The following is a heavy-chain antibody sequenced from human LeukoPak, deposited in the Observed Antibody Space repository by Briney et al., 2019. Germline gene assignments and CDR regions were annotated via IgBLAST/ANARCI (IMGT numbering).Heavy chain of an antibody. J-gene: IGHJ3*02. CDR3: ARVAAAGTGIFVSFYFAI. V-gene: IGHV3-48*01. CDR1: VFLFRIFS. D-gene: IGHD6-13*01. Sequence: GLTLRLSCAASVFLFRIFSMNCVSDAPGKGLEWVSYISSSSSTIYYADSVRGRFTIYRDNAKNSLYLQMNSLIAEDTAVYYCARVAAAGTGIFVSFYFAIGGLGTMVTVS. CDR2: ISSSSSTI.